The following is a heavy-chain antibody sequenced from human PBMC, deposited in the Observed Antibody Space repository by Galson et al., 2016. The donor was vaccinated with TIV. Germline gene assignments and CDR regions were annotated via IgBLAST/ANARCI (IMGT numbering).Heavy chain of an antibody. CDR3: VRGSLDL. Sequence: SLRLSCAVSGFSLSDYYMIWVRQAPGKGLQWVSYISSTGILTNYADSVKGRFTVSRDNAKGSLFLQMNSLRAEDTALYYCVRGSLDLWGQGTFVTVSP. CDR1: GFSLSDYY. CDR2: ISSTGILT. V-gene: IGHV3-11*05. J-gene: IGHJ5*02.